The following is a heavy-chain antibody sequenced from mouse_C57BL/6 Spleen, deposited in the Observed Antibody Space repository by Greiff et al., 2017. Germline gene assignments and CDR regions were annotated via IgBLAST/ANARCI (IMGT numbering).Heavy chain of an antibody. CDR1: GFTFSNYW. CDR2: IRLKSDNYAT. J-gene: IGHJ4*01. CDR3: TVGYDGRGYAMGY. D-gene: IGHD2-3*01. Sequence: EVMLVESGGGLVQPGGSMKLSCVASGFTFSNYWMNWVRQSPEKGLEWVAQIRLKSDNYATHYAESVKGRFTMTRDDTKSSVYLQMNNLRAEDTGIYYFTVGYDGRGYAMGYWGQVPSVTVAS. V-gene: IGHV6-3*01.